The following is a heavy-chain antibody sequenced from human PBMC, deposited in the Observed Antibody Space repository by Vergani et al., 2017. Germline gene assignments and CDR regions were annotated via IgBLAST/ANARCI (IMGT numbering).Heavy chain of an antibody. CDR2: IYYSGST. CDR1: GGSISSYY. V-gene: IGHV4-59*01. D-gene: IGHD3-10*01. CDR3: ARKGGSGSSVGMDV. J-gene: IGHJ6*02. Sequence: QVQLQESGPGLVKPSETLSLTCTVSGGSISSYYWSWIRQPPGKGLEWIGYIYYSGSTNYNPSLKSRVTISVDTSKNQFSLKLSSVTAADTAVYYWARKGGSGSSVGMDVWGQGTTVTVSS.